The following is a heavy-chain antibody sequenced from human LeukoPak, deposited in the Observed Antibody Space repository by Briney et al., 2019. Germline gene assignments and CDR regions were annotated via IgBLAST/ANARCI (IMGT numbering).Heavy chain of an antibody. D-gene: IGHD2-15*01. Sequence: ASVKVSCKASGYTFTSYGISWVRQAPGQGLEWMGWISAYNGNTNYAQKLQGRVTMTTDTSTSTAYMELRSLRSDDTAVYYCARDIPPGYCSGGSCYFDYWGQGTLVTVS. CDR1: GYTFTSYG. V-gene: IGHV1-18*04. J-gene: IGHJ4*02. CDR3: ARDIPPGYCSGGSCYFDY. CDR2: ISAYNGNT.